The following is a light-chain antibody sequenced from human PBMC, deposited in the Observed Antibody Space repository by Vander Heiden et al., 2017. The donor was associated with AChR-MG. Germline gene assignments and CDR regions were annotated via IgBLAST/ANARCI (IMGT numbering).Light chain of an antibody. CDR3: AAWDDSLNGPV. Sequence: QSVLTQPPSASGTPGQRVTISCSGSRSNIESNTVNWYQQQVPGTAPKLLIYSNNQRPSGVPDRFSGSKSGTSASLAISGLQSEDEADYDCAAWDDSLNGPVFGGGTELTVI. CDR2: SNN. J-gene: IGLJ3*02. V-gene: IGLV1-44*01. CDR1: RSNIESNT.